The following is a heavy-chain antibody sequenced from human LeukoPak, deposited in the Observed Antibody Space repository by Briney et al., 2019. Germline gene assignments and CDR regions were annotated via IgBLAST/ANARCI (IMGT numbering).Heavy chain of an antibody. CDR3: ARGWDSSSWFPNWFDP. D-gene: IGHD6-13*01. Sequence: SETLSLTCAVSGGSISSGGYSWSWIRQPPGKGLERIGYIYYSGSTNYNPSLKSRVTISVDTSKNQFSLKLSSVTAADTAVYYCARGWDSSSWFPNWFDPWGQGTLVTVSS. CDR1: GGSISSGGYS. J-gene: IGHJ5*02. V-gene: IGHV4-61*08. CDR2: IYYSGST.